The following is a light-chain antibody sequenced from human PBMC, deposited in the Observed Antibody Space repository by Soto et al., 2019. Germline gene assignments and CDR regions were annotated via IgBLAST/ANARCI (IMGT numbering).Light chain of an antibody. Sequence: QSVLTQPPSASGTPEQRVTISCSGSSSNIGSNTVNWYQQLPGTAPKLLIYRNNQRPSGVPDRFSGSKSGASASLGISGLQSEDEADYYCAAWDDSLNGVVFGGGTKLTVL. V-gene: IGLV1-44*01. CDR2: RNN. CDR1: SSNIGSNT. CDR3: AAWDDSLNGVV. J-gene: IGLJ2*01.